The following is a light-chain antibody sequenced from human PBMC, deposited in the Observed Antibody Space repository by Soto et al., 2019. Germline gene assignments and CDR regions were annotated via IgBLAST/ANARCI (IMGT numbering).Light chain of an antibody. CDR3: PQGKPSPLS. V-gene: IGKV1-12*01. J-gene: IGKJ3*01. CDR2: TVS. CDR1: HGVSGW. Sequence: IQMTQSPSSVSASVGDTVTLSCQTSHGVSGWLAWYQQKPGKAPTLLIYTVSNLQSGVPPRFSGSGSGTDFSLTINHLQPEDCATYFCPQGKPSPLSFGPATKVDVK.